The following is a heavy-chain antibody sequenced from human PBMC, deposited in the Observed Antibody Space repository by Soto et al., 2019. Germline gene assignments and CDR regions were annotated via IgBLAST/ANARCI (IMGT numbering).Heavy chain of an antibody. V-gene: IGHV4-31*03. Sequence: SETLSLTCTVSGGSISSGGYYWSWIRQHPGKGLEWIGYIYYSGSTYYNPSLKSRVTISVDTSKNQFSLKLSSVTAADTAVYYCARSSTSANYIDYWGQGTLVTVSS. CDR3: ARSSTSANYIDY. D-gene: IGHD2-2*01. CDR1: GGSISSGGYY. CDR2: IYYSGST. J-gene: IGHJ4*02.